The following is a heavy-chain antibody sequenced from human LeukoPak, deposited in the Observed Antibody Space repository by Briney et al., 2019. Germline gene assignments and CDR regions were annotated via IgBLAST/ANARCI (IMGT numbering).Heavy chain of an antibody. J-gene: IGHJ4*02. Sequence: SQALSLTCTVSGGSISSGSYYWSWIRQPAGKGLEWIGRIYTSGNTNYNPSLKSRVTISADTSKNQFSLKLSSVTAADTAVYYCARAGDGGWGLVAYLDYWGQGTLVTVSS. CDR3: ARAGDGGWGLVAYLDY. CDR2: IYTSGNT. D-gene: IGHD3-16*01. CDR1: GGSISSGSYY. V-gene: IGHV4-61*02.